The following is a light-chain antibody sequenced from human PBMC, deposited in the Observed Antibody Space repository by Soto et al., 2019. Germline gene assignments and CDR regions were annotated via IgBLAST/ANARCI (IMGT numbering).Light chain of an antibody. V-gene: IGLV2-8*01. CDR2: EVY. CDR3: SSYVGTNSYV. Sequence: QSALTQPPSASGSPGQSVTISCTGTSSDVGGYNYVSWYQHHPGKAPKLIIYEVYKRPSGVPDRFSGSKSGNTAALTVSGLQAEDEADYYCSSYVGTNSYVFGPGTKVTGL. CDR1: SSDVGGYNY. J-gene: IGLJ1*01.